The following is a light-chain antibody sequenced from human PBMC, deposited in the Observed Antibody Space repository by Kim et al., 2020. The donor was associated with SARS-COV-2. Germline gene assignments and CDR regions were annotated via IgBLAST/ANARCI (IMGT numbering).Light chain of an antibody. CDR1: SSDVGGYNY. CDR3: SSYTSSSSLV. J-gene: IGLJ2*01. V-gene: IGLV2-14*03. CDR2: DVI. Sequence: QSALTQPASVSGSPGQSITISCTGTSSDVGGYNYVYWYQQHPGKAPKLLIYDVINRPSGVSNRFSGSKSGNTASLAISGLQAEDEADYYCSSYTSSSSLVFGGGTQLTVL.